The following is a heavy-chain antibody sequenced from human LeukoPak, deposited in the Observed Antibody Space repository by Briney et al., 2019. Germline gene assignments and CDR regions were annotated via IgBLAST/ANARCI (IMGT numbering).Heavy chain of an antibody. CDR3: VSLVGATHGYYYYYYYMDV. CDR2: IYYSGST. V-gene: IGHV4-39*07. D-gene: IGHD1-26*01. Sequence: SETLSLTCTVSGGSISSSSYYWGWIRQPPGKGLEWIGSIYYSGSTYYNPSLKSRVTISVDTSKNQFSLKLSSVTAADTAVYYCVSLVGATHGYYYYYYYMDVWGKGTTVTVSS. CDR1: GGSISSSSYY. J-gene: IGHJ6*03.